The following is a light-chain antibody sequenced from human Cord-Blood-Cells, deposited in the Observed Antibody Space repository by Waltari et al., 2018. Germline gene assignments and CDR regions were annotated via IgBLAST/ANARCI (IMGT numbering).Light chain of an antibody. J-gene: IGLJ2*01. CDR1: SSDVRRYNL. V-gene: IGLV2-23*01. Sequence: QSALTQPASVSGSPGQSITISCTGTSSDVRRYNLVSWYQQHPGKAPKLMIYEGSKRPSGVSNRFSGSKSGNTASLTISGLQAEDEADYYCCSYAGSSTLVFGGGTKLTVL. CDR2: EGS. CDR3: CSYAGSSTLV.